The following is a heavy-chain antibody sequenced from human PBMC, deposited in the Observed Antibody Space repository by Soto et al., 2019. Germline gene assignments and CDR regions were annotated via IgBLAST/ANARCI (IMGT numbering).Heavy chain of an antibody. Sequence: SETLSLTCAVYGGSFSVYYWSLIRQPPGKGLEWIGEINHSGSTNYNPSLKSRVTISVDTSKNQFSLKLSSVTAADTAVYYCARGSSFYFWSGVYGMDVWGKGNWVPVSS. CDR3: ARGSSFYFWSGVYGMDV. CDR1: GGSFSVYY. CDR2: INHSGST. J-gene: IGHJ6*04. D-gene: IGHD3-3*01. V-gene: IGHV4-34*01.